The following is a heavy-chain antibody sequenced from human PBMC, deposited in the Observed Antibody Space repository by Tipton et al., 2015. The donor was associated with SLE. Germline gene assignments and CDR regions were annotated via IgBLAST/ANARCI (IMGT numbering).Heavy chain of an antibody. V-gene: IGHV3-53*01. Sequence: QLVQSGGGLVQSGGSLRVSCEASGFTVSSNYMSWVRQAPGEGLEWVSVMYSGGSTYYADSVKGRFTISRDNAKNSLSLQMTSLRAEDTAVYYCARTAYINGMYGFDLWGQGTMVTVSS. D-gene: IGHD5-18*01. CDR2: MYSGGST. J-gene: IGHJ3*01. CDR1: GFTVSSNY. CDR3: ARTAYINGMYGFDL.